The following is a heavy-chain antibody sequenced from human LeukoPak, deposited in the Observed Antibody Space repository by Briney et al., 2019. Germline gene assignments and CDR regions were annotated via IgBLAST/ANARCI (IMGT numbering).Heavy chain of an antibody. CDR1: GGFISSYY. D-gene: IGHD3-22*01. CDR3: ARDGPRGYYDSSGYPL. J-gene: IGHJ4*02. CDR2: IYYSGST. Sequence: SETLSLTCTVSGGFISSYYWSWIRQPPGKGLEWIGYIYYSGSTNYNPSLKSRVTISVDTSKNQFSLKLSSVTAADTAVYYCARDGPRGYYDSSGYPLWGQGTLVTVSS. V-gene: IGHV4-59*01.